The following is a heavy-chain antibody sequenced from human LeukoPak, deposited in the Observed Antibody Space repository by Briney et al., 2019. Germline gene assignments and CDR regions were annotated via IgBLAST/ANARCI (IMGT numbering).Heavy chain of an antibody. CDR1: GGTFSSCA. Sequence: ASVKVSCKASGGTFSSCAISWVRQAPGQGLEWMGGIIPIFGTANYAQKFQGRVTITADESTSTAYMELSSLRSEDTAVYYCVRGRTFSGLYSTWGQGTLVTVSS. CDR2: IIPIFGTA. V-gene: IGHV1-69*13. CDR3: VRGRTFSGLYST. J-gene: IGHJ5*02. D-gene: IGHD3-3*01.